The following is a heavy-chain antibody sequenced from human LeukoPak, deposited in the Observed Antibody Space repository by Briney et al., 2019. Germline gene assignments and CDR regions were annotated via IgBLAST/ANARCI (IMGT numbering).Heavy chain of an antibody. D-gene: IGHD3-22*01. CDR1: GFTFSSYA. V-gene: IGHV3-23*01. CDR3: ARDPPHQLYYYDSSGYWT. CDR2: ISGSGGST. Sequence: PGGSLRLSCAASGFTFSSYAMSWVRQAPGKGLEWVSAISGSGGSTYYADSVKGRFTISRDNAKNSLYLQMNSLRDEDTAVYYCARDPPHQLYYYDSSGYWTWGQGTLVTVSS. J-gene: IGHJ5*02.